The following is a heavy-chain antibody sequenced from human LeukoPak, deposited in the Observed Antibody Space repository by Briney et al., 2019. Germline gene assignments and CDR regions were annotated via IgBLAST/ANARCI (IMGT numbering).Heavy chain of an antibody. D-gene: IGHD1-26*01. J-gene: IGHJ3*02. Sequence: PSETLSLTCAVYGGSFSGYYWSWIRQPPGKGLEWIGEINHSGSTNYNPSLKSRVTISVDTSKNQFSLKLSSVTAADTAVYYWARRRRIVGATPGAFDIWGQGTMVTVSS. V-gene: IGHV4-34*01. CDR1: GGSFSGYY. CDR2: INHSGST. CDR3: ARRRRIVGATPGAFDI.